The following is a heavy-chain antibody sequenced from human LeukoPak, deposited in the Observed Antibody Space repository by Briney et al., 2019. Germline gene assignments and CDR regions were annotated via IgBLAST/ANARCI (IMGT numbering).Heavy chain of an antibody. V-gene: IGHV3-7*03. CDR1: GFTLSNYW. CDR3: ARDVLGRSGEQLDY. J-gene: IGHJ4*02. D-gene: IGHD3-3*01. Sequence: PGGSLRLSCATSGFTLSNYWMAWGRQTTGKGVQWVANIKEDGSLKYYVDAEKGRFTISRDNAKNSLYLQMNSLRVEDTAVYYCARDVLGRSGEQLDYWGQGTLVTVSS. CDR2: IKEDGSLK.